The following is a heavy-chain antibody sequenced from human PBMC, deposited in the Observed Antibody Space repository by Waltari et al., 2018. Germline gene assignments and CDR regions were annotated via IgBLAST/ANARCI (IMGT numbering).Heavy chain of an antibody. CDR2: VEPEDGEA. CDR1: AFTITNYY. D-gene: IGHD3-16*01. J-gene: IGHJ2*01. CDR3: ARGHNLYSDSGAYFNPHHWYLDP. V-gene: IGHV1-69-2*01. Sequence: VLLLQSGAAVKKPGTTVKISCKVSAFTITNYYIHWVQQAPGQGLHWMGLVEPEDGEAIYSENFQGRVTMTADTSTDTVYMQLSSLTSDDTAIYYCARGHNLYSDSGAYFNPHHWYLDPWGRGTMVAVSS.